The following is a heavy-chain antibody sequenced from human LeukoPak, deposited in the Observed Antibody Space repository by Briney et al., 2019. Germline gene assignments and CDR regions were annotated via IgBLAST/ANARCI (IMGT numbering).Heavy chain of an antibody. Sequence: GASVKVSCKASGYTFTGYYIHWVRQAPGQGLEWMGWINSDTGGTIYAQSFQGRVTMTRDTSTTTAYMELSSLKSDDTAFYYCARDTITVTTPYFDYWGQGTLVTVPS. V-gene: IGHV1-2*02. J-gene: IGHJ4*02. CDR1: GYTFTGYY. CDR3: ARDTITVTTPYFDY. CDR2: INSDTGGT. D-gene: IGHD4-17*01.